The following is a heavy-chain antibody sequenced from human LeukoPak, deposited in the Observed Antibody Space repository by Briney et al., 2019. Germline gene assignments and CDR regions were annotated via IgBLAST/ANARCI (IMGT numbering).Heavy chain of an antibody. CDR1: GFTFGGYG. D-gene: IGHD3-22*01. CDR2: IRSKGYGGTT. J-gene: IGHJ4*02. V-gene: IGHV3-49*04. Sequence: GGSLRLSCTVSGFTFGGYGMSWVRQAPGKGLEWVGFIRSKGYGGTTEYAASVKGRFTISRDDSKSIAYLQMNSLKTEDTAVYYCTRGDYYNSSGYFLLFDDWGQGTLVTVSS. CDR3: TRGDYYNSSGYFLLFDD.